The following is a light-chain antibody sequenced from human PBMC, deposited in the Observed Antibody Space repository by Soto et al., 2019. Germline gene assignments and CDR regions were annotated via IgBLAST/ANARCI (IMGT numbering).Light chain of an antibody. J-gene: IGKJ1*01. Sequence: VMTQSPASLSVSPGERATLSCRASESVSSNLACYQQKPGQGPRLLIYGASTRATGIPARFSGSGSGTEFTLTINSLQSEDFAVYYCQQYNNWPWTFGQGTKVDIK. V-gene: IGKV3-15*01. CDR3: QQYNNWPWT. CDR2: GAS. CDR1: ESVSSN.